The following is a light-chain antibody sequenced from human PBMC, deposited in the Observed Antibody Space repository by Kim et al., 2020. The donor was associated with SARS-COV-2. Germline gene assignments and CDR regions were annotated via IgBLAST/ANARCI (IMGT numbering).Light chain of an antibody. CDR1: KLGDKY. CDR2: QHT. V-gene: IGLV3-1*01. J-gene: IGLJ3*02. CDR3: QAWDSSTAV. Sequence: SYELTQPPSVSVSPGQTASITCSGSKLGDKYAYWYQKKPGQSPVLVNYQHTKRPSGISQRFSGSSSGNTATLTISRAQTMDEADYYCQAWDSSTAVFGGG.